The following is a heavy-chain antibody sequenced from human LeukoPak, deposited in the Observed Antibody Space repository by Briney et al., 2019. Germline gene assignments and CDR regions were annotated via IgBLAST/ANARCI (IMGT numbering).Heavy chain of an antibody. J-gene: IGHJ4*02. CDR2: TYYRSEWHY. Sequence: SQTLSLTCAISGDSVSSNSATWNWIRKSPSRGLECLGSTYYRSEWHYEYAASVKSRTTINPDTSKNQFSLHLNSVTPEDTAISYCAASPSSTWYPDSWGQGTLVAVSS. V-gene: IGHV6-1*01. CDR1: GDSVSSNSAT. CDR3: AASPSSTWYPDS. D-gene: IGHD6-13*01.